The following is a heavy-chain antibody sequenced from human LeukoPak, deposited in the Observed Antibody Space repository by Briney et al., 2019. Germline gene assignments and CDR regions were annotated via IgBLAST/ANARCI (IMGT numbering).Heavy chain of an antibody. CDR2: IWYDGNKK. V-gene: IGHV3-30*02. CDR3: AKDWMKYTLDY. D-gene: IGHD6-6*01. CDR1: GFTFSSYG. J-gene: IGHJ4*02. Sequence: GGSLRLSCAASGFTFSSYGMHWVRKAPGKGLEWVAVIWYDGNKKYYADSVKGRFTISRDNSKNTLYLKMNSLRAENTAVYYRAKDWMKYTLDYWGQGSLVTVSS.